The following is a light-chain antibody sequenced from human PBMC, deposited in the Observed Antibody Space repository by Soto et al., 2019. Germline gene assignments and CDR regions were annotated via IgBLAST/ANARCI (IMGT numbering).Light chain of an antibody. CDR1: SSDVGGYYY. CDR2: EVS. CDR3: SSYAGSNTWV. J-gene: IGLJ3*02. Sequence: QSALTQPPSASGSPGQSVTISCTGTSSDVGGYYYVSWYQQHPGKVPKLMIYEVSKRPSGVPDRFSGSQSGNTASLTVSGLQAEDEADNYCSSYAGSNTWVFGGGTKVNVL. V-gene: IGLV2-8*01.